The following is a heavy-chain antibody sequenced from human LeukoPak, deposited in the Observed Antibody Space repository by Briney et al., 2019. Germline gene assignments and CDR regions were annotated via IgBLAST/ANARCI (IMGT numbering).Heavy chain of an antibody. Sequence: GGSLSLACAASGFTFSDYAMTWVRQAPGKGLEWVSAISGSGGTTYYADSLKGRFTIYRDNPKNILYLQMNNLGAEDTALYYCAKEYNWNPYFFDYWGQGILVTVSS. CDR2: ISGSGGTT. CDR3: AKEYNWNPYFFDY. V-gene: IGHV3-23*01. D-gene: IGHD1-20*01. J-gene: IGHJ4*02. CDR1: GFTFSDYA.